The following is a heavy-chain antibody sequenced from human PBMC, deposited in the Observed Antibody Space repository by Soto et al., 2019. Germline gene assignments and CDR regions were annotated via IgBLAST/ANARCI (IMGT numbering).Heavy chain of an antibody. V-gene: IGHV5-51*01. D-gene: IGHD4-17*01. CDR3: ARMNLDYGDYRIYYFDY. J-gene: IGHJ4*02. Sequence: VESLTISCKVSGYSFTSYWIVWVRQMPGKGLEWMGIIYPGDSDTRYSPSFQGQVTISADKSISTAYLQWRSLKASDTAMYYCARMNLDYGDYRIYYFDYWGQGTLVTVSS. CDR1: GYSFTSYW. CDR2: IYPGDSDT.